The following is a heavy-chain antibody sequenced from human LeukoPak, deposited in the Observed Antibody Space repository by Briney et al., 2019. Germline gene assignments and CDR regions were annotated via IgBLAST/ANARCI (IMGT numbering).Heavy chain of an antibody. CDR2: IYYSGST. Sequence: SETLSLTCAVYGGSFSGYYWSWIRQPPGKGLEWIGYIYYSGSTYYNPSLKSRVTISVDTSKNQFSLKLSSVTAADTAVYYCARGHMYYFDYWGQGTLVTVSS. V-gene: IGHV4-30-4*08. CDR3: ARGHMYYFDY. CDR1: GGSFSGYY. J-gene: IGHJ4*02.